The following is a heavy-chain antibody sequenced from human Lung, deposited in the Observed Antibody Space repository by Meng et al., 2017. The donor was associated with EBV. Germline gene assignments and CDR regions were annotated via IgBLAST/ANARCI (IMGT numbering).Heavy chain of an antibody. D-gene: IGHD6-6*01. J-gene: IGHJ5*02. CDR3: AREYSSSSGLPGP. V-gene: IGHV4-30-4*08. CDR2: IYHSGST. CDR1: GGSLRFGDYY. Sequence: QVQLQEAGPGLVKPSQTLSLTCSAYGGSLRFGDYYWSWSPQPPGKGLEWIGYIYHSGSTSYNPSLMSRVTISVDTSRNQFSLKLTSVTAADTAVYYCAREYSSSSGLPGPWGQGTLVTVSS.